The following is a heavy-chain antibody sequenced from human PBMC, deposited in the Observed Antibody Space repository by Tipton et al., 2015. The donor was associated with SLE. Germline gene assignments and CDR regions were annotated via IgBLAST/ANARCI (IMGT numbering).Heavy chain of an antibody. Sequence: TLSLTCAVYGGSFSGYYWSWIRQPPGKGLEWIGEINHSGSTNYNPSLKSRVTISVDTSKNQFSLKLSSVTAADTAAYYCALGFWDFQHWGQGTLVTVSS. V-gene: IGHV4-34*01. D-gene: IGHD3-16*01. CDR2: INHSGST. J-gene: IGHJ1*01. CDR3: ALGFWDFQH. CDR1: GGSFSGYY.